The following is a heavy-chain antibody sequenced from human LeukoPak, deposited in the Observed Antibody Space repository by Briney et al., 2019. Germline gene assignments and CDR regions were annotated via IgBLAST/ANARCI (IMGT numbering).Heavy chain of an antibody. J-gene: IGHJ4*02. D-gene: IGHD3-10*01. CDR2: ISSSSSTI. V-gene: IGHV3-48*04. Sequence: PGGSLRLSCAASGFTFSSYGMHWVRQAPGKGLEWVSYISSSSSTIYYADSVKGRFTISRDNAKNSLYLQMNSLRAEDTAVYYCAGVLWFGEFSPDYWGQGTLVTVSS. CDR3: AGVLWFGEFSPDY. CDR1: GFTFSSYG.